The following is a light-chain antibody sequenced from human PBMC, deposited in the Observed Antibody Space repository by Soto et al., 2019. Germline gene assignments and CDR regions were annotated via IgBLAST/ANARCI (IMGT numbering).Light chain of an antibody. CDR3: QQTESFPRS. CDR1: QGIRHW. J-gene: IGKJ4*01. Sequence: DIQMTQAPSSGPASVGDGVTITWRASQGIRHWLAWYQQTPGKAPELLIFAASSMQSGVTSRFSGRGSGTEFTLTIDSLQPEDFATYYCQQTESFPRSFGGGTKVDIK. CDR2: AAS. V-gene: IGKV1D-12*01.